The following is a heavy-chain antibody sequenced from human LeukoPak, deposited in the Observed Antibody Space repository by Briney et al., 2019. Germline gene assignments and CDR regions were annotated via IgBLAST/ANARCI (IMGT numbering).Heavy chain of an antibody. D-gene: IGHD6-13*01. CDR1: GGSFSGYY. J-gene: IGHJ5*02. V-gene: IGHV4-34*01. CDR3: ARGPGGSWYGVWFDP. CDR2: ITHSGST. Sequence: PSETLSLTCAVYGGSFSGYYWSWIRQPPGKGLEWIGEITHSGSTNYNPSLKSRVTISVDTSKNQFSLKLSSVTAADTAVYYCARGPGGSWYGVWFDPWGQGTLVTVSS.